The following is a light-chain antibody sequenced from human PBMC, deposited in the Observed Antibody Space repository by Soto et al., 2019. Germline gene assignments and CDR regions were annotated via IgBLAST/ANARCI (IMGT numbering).Light chain of an antibody. CDR2: DAS. J-gene: IGKJ5*01. V-gene: IGKV1-5*01. CDR3: QQFNSYPIT. CDR1: QSISSW. Sequence: LQRTQSPSTMSASVGNRVTITGRASQSISSWLAWYQQKPGKAPKLLIYDASSLESGVPSRFSGSGSGTEFTLTISSIQPDDFATYYCQQFNSYPITFGQGTRLEIK.